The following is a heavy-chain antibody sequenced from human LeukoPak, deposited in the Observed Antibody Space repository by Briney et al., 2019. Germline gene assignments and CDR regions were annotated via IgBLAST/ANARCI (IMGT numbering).Heavy chain of an antibody. Sequence: PGGSLRLSCAASGFTFSSYAMHWVRQAPGKGLEWVAVISYDGSNKYYADSVKGRFTISRDNSKNTLYLQMNSLGAEDTAVYYCAMEAVAADFDYWGQGTLVTVSS. D-gene: IGHD6-19*01. J-gene: IGHJ4*02. CDR2: ISYDGSNK. V-gene: IGHV3-30-3*01. CDR1: GFTFSSYA. CDR3: AMEAVAADFDY.